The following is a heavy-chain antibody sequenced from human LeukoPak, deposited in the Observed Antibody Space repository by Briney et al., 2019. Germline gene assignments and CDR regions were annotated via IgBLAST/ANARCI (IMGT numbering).Heavy chain of an antibody. V-gene: IGHV4-59*01. D-gene: IGHD1-14*01. CDR2: IYYSGST. J-gene: IGHJ5*02. CDR1: GGSISSYY. Sequence: SETLSLTCTVSGGSISSYYWSWIRQPPGKGLEWIGYIYYSGSTNYNPSLKSRVTISVDTSKNQFSLKLSSVTAADTAVYYCARVVREGQPDWFNPWGQGTLVTVSS. CDR3: ARVVREGQPDWFNP.